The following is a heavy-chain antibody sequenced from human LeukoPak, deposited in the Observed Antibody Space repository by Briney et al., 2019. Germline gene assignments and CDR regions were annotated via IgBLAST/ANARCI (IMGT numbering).Heavy chain of an antibody. CDR3: ATAPILRGEGVEDYKYGMDV. V-gene: IGHV4-4*02. Sequence: TSGTLSLTCAVSVGSINSRNWRSWVRQSPGKGLEWIGEIYHNGTPNYNPPLKSRVTISADTFKNHFSLKMTSVTAADTAVYYCATAPILRGEGVEDYKYGMDVWGQGTTVIVSS. J-gene: IGHJ6*02. CDR2: IYHNGTP. CDR1: VGSINSRNW. D-gene: IGHD2-2*02.